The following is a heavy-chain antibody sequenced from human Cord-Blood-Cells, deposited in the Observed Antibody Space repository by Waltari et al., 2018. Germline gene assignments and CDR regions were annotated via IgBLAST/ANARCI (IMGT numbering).Heavy chain of an antibody. V-gene: IGHV4-34*01. CDR1: GGSFSGYY. Sequence: QVQLQQWGAGLLKPSETLSITCAVYGGSFSGYYWSWIRKPPGKGLEWVGEINHSGSTNNIPSRKRRVNISVEPCKNPFSLKLSSVTAAETAVYYWASKSNWNMFDYWGQGTLVTASS. D-gene: IGHD1-20*01. CDR2: INHSGST. J-gene: IGHJ4*02. CDR3: ASKSNWNMFDY.